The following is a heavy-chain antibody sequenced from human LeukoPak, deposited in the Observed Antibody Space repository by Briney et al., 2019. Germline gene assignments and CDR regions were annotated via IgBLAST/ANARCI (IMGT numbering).Heavy chain of an antibody. CDR2: INHSGST. Sequence: SETLSLTCAVYGGSFSGYYWSWIRQPPGKGLEWIGEINHSGSTNYNPSLKSRVTISVDTSKNQFSLKLSSVTAADTAVYYCARDYYDSSGPVYYFDYWGQGTLVTVSS. CDR3: ARDYYDSSGPVYYFDY. J-gene: IGHJ4*02. D-gene: IGHD3-22*01. V-gene: IGHV4-34*01. CDR1: GGSFSGYY.